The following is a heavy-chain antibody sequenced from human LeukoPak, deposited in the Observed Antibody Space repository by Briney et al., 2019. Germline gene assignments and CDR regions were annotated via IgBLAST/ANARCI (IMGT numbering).Heavy chain of an antibody. CDR3: ARTLYYDFWSGYYFDY. V-gene: IGHV4-4*07. J-gene: IGHJ4*03. CDR2: IYTSGST. D-gene: IGHD3-3*01. Sequence: SETLSLTCTVSGGSISSYYWSWIRQPAGKGLEWIGRIYTSGSTNYNPSLKSRVTMSVDTSKNQFSLKLSSVTAADTAVYYCARTLYYDFWSGYYFDYWGQGTTVTVSS. CDR1: GGSISSYY.